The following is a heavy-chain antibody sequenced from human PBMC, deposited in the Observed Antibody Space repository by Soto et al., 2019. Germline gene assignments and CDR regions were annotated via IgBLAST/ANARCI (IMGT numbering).Heavy chain of an antibody. CDR2: MNPNSGNT. CDR1: GYTFTSYD. V-gene: IGHV1-8*01. Sequence: QVHLVQSGAEVKKPGASVKVSCRTSGYTFTSYDINWVRQATGQGLEWMGWMNPNSGNTRYAQKFQGRVTMTTNTSISTAYMELSSLRSGDTAMYYCATATIAATGRGYWGQGTPVTVSS. CDR3: ATATIAATGRGY. D-gene: IGHD6-13*01. J-gene: IGHJ4*02.